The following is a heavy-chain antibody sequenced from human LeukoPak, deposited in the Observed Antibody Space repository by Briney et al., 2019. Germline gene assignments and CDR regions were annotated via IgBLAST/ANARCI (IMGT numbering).Heavy chain of an antibody. CDR2: IYYSGST. D-gene: IGHD6-13*01. J-gene: IGHJ5*02. CDR3: ARGVSSSWQFNWFDL. Sequence: PSETLSLTCTVSGGSISSGGYYWSWIRQHPGKGLEWIGYIYYSGSTYYNPSLKSRVTISVDTSKNQFSLKLSSVTAADTAVYYCARGVSSSWQFNWFDLWGQGTLVTVSS. V-gene: IGHV4-31*03. CDR1: GGSISSGGYY.